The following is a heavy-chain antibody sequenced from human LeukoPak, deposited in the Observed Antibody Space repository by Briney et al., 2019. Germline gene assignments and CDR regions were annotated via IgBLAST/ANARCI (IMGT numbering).Heavy chain of an antibody. CDR1: GDSVSSNSAA. CDR2: TFYRSKWNN. D-gene: IGHD4-17*01. J-gene: IGHJ6*03. V-gene: IGHV6-1*01. Sequence: SQTLSLTCAISGDSVSSNSAAWSWIRQSPTRGLEWLGRTFYRSKWNNEYAVFVKSRIAINADTSKNQFSLQLNSVTPEDTAVYYCARDARTTVSTGAYFMEVWGKGTTVTVSS. CDR3: ARDARTTVSTGAYFMEV.